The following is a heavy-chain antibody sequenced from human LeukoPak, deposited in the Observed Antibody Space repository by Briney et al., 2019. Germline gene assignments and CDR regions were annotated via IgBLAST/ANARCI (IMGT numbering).Heavy chain of an antibody. CDR2: ISGSGGST. CDR3: AKDTSGSYFLFDY. J-gene: IGHJ4*02. CDR1: GFTFSSYA. V-gene: IGHV3-23*01. D-gene: IGHD1-26*01. Sequence: GGPLRLSCAASGFTFSSYAMSWVRQAPGKGLEWVSAISGSGGSTYYADSVKGRFTISRDNSKNTLYLQMNSLRAEDTAVYYCAKDTSGSYFLFDYWGQGTLVTVSS.